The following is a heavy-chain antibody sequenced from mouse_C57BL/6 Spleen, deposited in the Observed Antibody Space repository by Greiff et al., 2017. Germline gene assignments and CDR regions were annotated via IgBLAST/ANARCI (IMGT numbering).Heavy chain of an antibody. Sequence: QVQLKQPGAELVKPGASVKLSCKASGYTFTSYWMHWVKQRPGRGLEWIGRIDPNSGGTKYNEKFKSKATLTVDKPSSTAYMQLSSLTSEDSAVYYCARGAYSNWFAYWGQGTLVTVSA. J-gene: IGHJ3*01. CDR2: IDPNSGGT. V-gene: IGHV1-72*01. D-gene: IGHD2-5*01. CDR1: GYTFTSYW. CDR3: ARGAYSNWFAY.